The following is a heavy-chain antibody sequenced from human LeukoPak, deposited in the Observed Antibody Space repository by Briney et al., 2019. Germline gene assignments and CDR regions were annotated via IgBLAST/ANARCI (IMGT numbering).Heavy chain of an antibody. CDR3: ARHDYINPVPGSAFDI. D-gene: IGHD4-11*01. CDR1: GYSISSGYY. V-gene: IGHV4-38-2*01. J-gene: IGHJ3*02. CDR2: IYHSGST. Sequence: SETLSLTCAVSGYSISSGYYWGWIRQPPGKGLEWIGSIYHSGSTYYNPSLKSRVTISVDTSKNQFSLKLSSVTAADTAVYYCARHDYINPVPGSAFDIWGQGTMVTVSS.